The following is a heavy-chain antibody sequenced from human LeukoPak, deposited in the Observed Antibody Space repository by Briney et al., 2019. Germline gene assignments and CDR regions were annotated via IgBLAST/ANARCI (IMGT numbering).Heavy chain of an antibody. J-gene: IGHJ4*02. Sequence: GGSLSLSCAASGFTLSTYWMSWVRQAPGKGLEWVANIKEDGSEKYYVDSVKGRFTISRDNAKNSLYLQMNSLRAEDTAMYYCARDPGYDFWSGYIYFDYWGQGTLVTVSP. V-gene: IGHV3-7*01. CDR1: GFTLSTYW. CDR2: IKEDGSEK. D-gene: IGHD3-3*01. CDR3: ARDPGYDFWSGYIYFDY.